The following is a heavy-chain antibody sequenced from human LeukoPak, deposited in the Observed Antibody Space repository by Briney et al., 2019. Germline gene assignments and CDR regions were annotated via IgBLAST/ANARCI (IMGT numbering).Heavy chain of an antibody. CDR1: GGSISSYY. V-gene: IGHV4-59*01. D-gene: IGHD3-22*01. Sequence: PSETLSLTCTVSGGSISSYYWSWIRQPQGKGLEWIGYIYYSGSTNYNPSLKSRVTISVDTSKNQLSLKLSSVAAGETAVYYCARVYYDSSCYYPPNLLGWYFDLWGRGTLVTVSS. CDR3: ARVYYDSSCYYPPNLLGWYFDL. J-gene: IGHJ2*01. CDR2: IYYSGST.